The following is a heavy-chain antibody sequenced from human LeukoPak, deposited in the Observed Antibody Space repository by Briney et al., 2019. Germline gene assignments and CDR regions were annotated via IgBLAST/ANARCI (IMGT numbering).Heavy chain of an antibody. CDR3: AGGSSGWYGIDY. Sequence: GGSLRLSCAASGFTFSNYWMHWVRQVPGKGLVCVSRINIDGTSTSYADSVKGRFTISRDNAKNALYLQMNSLRAEDTAVYYCAGGSSGWYGIDYWGQGALVNVSS. J-gene: IGHJ4*02. D-gene: IGHD6-19*01. CDR2: INIDGTST. CDR1: GFTFSNYW. V-gene: IGHV3-74*01.